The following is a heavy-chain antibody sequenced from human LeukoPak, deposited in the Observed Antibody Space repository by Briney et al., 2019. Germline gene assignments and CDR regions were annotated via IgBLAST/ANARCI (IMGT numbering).Heavy chain of an antibody. J-gene: IGHJ3*01. CDR3: ARQAVARPFDL. Sequence: PGGSLRLSCAASGFTVSSNCMSWVRQAPGKGLEWVSFIYSGGSTYYEDSVKGRFTISRDNAQSSLYLQMNSLRAGDTAVYYCARQAVARPFDLWGQVTMVAVSS. CDR2: IYSGGST. CDR1: GFTVSSNC. V-gene: IGHV3-66*04.